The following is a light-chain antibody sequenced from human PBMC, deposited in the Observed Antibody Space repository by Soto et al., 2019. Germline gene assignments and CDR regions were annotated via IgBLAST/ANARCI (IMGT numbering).Light chain of an antibody. CDR3: QQLNSYLPWT. J-gene: IGKJ1*01. CDR1: QGISSY. V-gene: IGKV1-9*01. CDR2: AAS. Sequence: DIQLTQSPSFLSASVGDRVTITCRASQGISSYLAWYQQKPGKAPKLLIYAASTLQSGVPSRFSGSGSGTEFTLIISSLQPEDFATYYCQQLNSYLPWTFGQGTKVEIK.